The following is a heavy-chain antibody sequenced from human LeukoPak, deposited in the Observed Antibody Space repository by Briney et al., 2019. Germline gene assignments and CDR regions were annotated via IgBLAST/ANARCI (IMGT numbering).Heavy chain of an antibody. CDR3: ARGPYYYDSSGYYYSY. J-gene: IGHJ4*02. D-gene: IGHD3-22*01. V-gene: IGHV4-59*01. CDR1: GGSISSYY. Sequence: SETLSLTCTVSGGSISSYYWSWIRQPPGKGLEWIGYIYYSGSTNYNPSLKSRVTISVDTSKNQFSLKLSSVTAADTAVYYCARGPYYYDSSGYYYSYRGQGTLVTVSS. CDR2: IYYSGST.